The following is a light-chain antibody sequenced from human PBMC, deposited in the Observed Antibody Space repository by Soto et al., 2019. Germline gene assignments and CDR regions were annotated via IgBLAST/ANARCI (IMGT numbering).Light chain of an antibody. CDR2: TAS. V-gene: IGKV1-5*03. Sequence: DIQMTQSPSTLSASVGDRVTITCRASQSISSWLAWYQQKPGKAPKLLIYTASSLESGVPSRFSGSGSGTEFTLTISSLQPDDSATYYCLQYYDYRTVSQGTKVDIK. J-gene: IGKJ1*01. CDR3: LQYYDYRT. CDR1: QSISSW.